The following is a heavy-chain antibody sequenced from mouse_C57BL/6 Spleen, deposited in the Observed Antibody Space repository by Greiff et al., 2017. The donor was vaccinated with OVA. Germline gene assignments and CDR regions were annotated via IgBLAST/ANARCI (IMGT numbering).Heavy chain of an antibody. Sequence: VQLQQSGPELVKPGASVKMSCKASGYTFTDYNMHWVKQSHGKSLEWIGYINPNNGGTSYNQKFKGKATLTVNKSSSTAYMELRSLTSEDSAVYYCASTTYYYGSSLDDWGQGTTLTVSS. D-gene: IGHD1-1*01. CDR3: ASTTYYYGSSLDD. J-gene: IGHJ2*01. CDR2: INPNNGGT. CDR1: GYTFTDYN. V-gene: IGHV1-22*01.